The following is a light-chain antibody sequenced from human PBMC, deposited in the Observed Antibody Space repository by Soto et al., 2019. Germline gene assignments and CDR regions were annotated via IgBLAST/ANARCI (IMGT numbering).Light chain of an antibody. Sequence: QCALTQPPSASGSPGQSVAISCTGTSSDVGGYNYVSWYQQHPGKAPKLMIYDVSERPSGVPDRFSGSKSGNTASLTVSGLQAEDEADYFCSSYAGTHVVFGTGTKVTVL. J-gene: IGLJ1*01. V-gene: IGLV2-8*01. CDR2: DVS. CDR1: SSDVGGYNY. CDR3: SSYAGTHVV.